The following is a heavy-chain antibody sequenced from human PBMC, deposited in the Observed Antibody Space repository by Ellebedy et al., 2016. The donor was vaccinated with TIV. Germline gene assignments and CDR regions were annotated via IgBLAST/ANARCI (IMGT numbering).Heavy chain of an antibody. Sequence: SETLSLXCDVSGGSTSSGGYSWNWIRQSPGKGLEWIGYIYHSGSTFYNPSLKSRVTMSVDRSKKQFSLDLKSVTAADTAVYYCAGTPYYGSGTYYAFDYWGQGTLVTVSS. D-gene: IGHD3-10*01. J-gene: IGHJ4*02. V-gene: IGHV4-30-2*06. CDR1: GGSTSSGGYS. CDR3: AGTPYYGSGTYYAFDY. CDR2: IYHSGST.